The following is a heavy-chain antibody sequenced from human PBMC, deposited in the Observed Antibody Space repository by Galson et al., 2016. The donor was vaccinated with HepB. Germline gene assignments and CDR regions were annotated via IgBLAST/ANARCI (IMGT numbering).Heavy chain of an antibody. Sequence: LRLSCAASGFSFSHAWMNWVRQAPGKGLQWVGRIKSESDGGTTDYAAPAKGRFTISRDDSKNTLYLQMNSLKTEDTAVYYCTKLGTGIQLWVLEQWYHGMDVWGQGTTVTVSS. CDR1: GFSFSHAW. CDR2: IKSESDGGTT. CDR3: TKLGTGIQLWVLEQWYHGMDV. D-gene: IGHD5-18*01. J-gene: IGHJ6*02. V-gene: IGHV3-15*07.